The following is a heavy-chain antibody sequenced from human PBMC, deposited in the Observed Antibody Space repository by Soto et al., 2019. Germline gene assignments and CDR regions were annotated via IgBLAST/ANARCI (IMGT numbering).Heavy chain of an antibody. CDR2: ISGSGGST. CDR1: GFTFSSYA. J-gene: IGHJ4*02. Sequence: PGGSLRLSCAASGFTFSSYAMSWVRQAPGKGLEWVSAISGSGGSTYYADSVKGRFTISRDNSKNTLYLQMNSLRAEDTAVYYCAKDELSPPFYSSGWSPPFDYWGQGTLVTVSS. D-gene: IGHD6-19*01. CDR3: AKDELSPPFYSSGWSPPFDY. V-gene: IGHV3-23*01.